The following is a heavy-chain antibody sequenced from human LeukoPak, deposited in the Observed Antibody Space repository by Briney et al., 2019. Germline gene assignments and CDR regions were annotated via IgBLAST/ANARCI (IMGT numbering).Heavy chain of an antibody. CDR1: GYTFTSYG. Sequence: ASVKVSCKASGYTFTSYGISWVRQAPGQGLEGMGWISAYNGNTNYAQKLQGRVTMTTDTSTSTAYMELRSLRSDDTGVYYCARERGIGYYYDSSGYSIDYWGQGTLVTVSS. D-gene: IGHD3-22*01. CDR3: ARERGIGYYYDSSGYSIDY. V-gene: IGHV1-18*01. CDR2: ISAYNGNT. J-gene: IGHJ4*02.